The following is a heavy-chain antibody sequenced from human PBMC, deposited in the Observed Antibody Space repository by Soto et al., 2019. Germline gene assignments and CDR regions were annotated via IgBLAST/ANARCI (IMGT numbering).Heavy chain of an antibody. CDR2: IIPMVRME. D-gene: IGHD3-10*01. J-gene: IGHJ4*02. Sequence: QVQLVQSGAELKKPGSSVKVSCTASGDTFSFYTLNWVRQAPGQGPEWMGRIIPMVRMENYAQTFQGRVTIIADKSTTTSYMELSRLRSEDTAVYYCATHYGSGSAPFDHWGQGTLVTVSS. CDR1: GDTFSFYT. V-gene: IGHV1-69*02. CDR3: ATHYGSGSAPFDH.